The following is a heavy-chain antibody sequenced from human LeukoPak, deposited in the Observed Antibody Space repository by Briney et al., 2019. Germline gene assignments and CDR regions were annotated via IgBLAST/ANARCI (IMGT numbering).Heavy chain of an antibody. J-gene: IGHJ5*02. D-gene: IGHD2-15*01. V-gene: IGHV3-23*01. CDR2: ISNGKP. CDR3: VREAGYCAPVCVKTNWFDP. Sequence: GGSLRLSCAASGFPFGSHPRGGVRQPPGKGLDWVPPISNGKPYYADSVRGRFAISRDDSTNTVCLHMNSLRDEDTALYHCVREAGYCAPVCVKTNWFDPWGQGTLVTVSS. CDR1: GFPFGSHP.